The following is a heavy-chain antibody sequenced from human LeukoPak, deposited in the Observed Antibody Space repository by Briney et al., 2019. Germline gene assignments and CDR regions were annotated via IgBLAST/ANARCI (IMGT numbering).Heavy chain of an antibody. CDR1: GYSFTSYW. D-gene: IGHD2-2*01. CDR2: TYPGDSDT. CDR3: ARHNVDCSSTSCYSWFDP. V-gene: IGHV5-51*01. Sequence: GESLKISCKGSGYSFTSYWIGWVRQMPGKGLEWMGITYPGDSDTRYSPSFQGQVTISADKSISTAYLQWSSLKASDTAMYYCARHNVDCSSTSCYSWFDPWGQGTLVTVSS. J-gene: IGHJ5*02.